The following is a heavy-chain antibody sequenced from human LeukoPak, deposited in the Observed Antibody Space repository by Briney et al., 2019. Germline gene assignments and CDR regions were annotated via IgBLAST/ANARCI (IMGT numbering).Heavy chain of an antibody. Sequence: GRCLRPSCAASGFTDSSKYMSWVSQAPGKWLEWVSVISSGASTYYADSVKGRFTISRDNSKNTLYLQMSSLSAEDTAVYYCARQSGNYVYFDYWGQGTLVTVSS. CDR2: ISSGAST. V-gene: IGHV3-53*01. J-gene: IGHJ4*02. CDR3: ARQSGNYVYFDY. D-gene: IGHD1-26*01. CDR1: GFTDSSKY.